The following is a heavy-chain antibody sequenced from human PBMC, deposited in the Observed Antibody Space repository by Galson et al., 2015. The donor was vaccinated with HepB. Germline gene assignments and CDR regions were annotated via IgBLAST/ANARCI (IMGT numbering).Heavy chain of an antibody. CDR2: ISYDGSNK. V-gene: IGHV3-30-3*01. CDR1: GFTFSSYA. D-gene: IGHD2-8*01. J-gene: IGHJ4*02. CDR3: ASGGYCTRRACPTSVVTRY. Sequence: SLRLSCAASGFTFSSYAMHWVRQAPGKGLEWVAVISYDGSNKYYADSVKGRFTISRDNSKNILYLQMISLGAEDTAVYYCASGGYCTRRACPTSVVTRYWGQGTPATVSS.